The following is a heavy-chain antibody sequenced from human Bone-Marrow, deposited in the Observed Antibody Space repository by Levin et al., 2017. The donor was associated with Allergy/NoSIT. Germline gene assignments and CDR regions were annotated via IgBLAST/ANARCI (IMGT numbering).Heavy chain of an antibody. D-gene: IGHD3-16*02. CDR3: AGEGMSKFGGLILRPFMDV. J-gene: IGHJ6*03. CDR2: IRSNGGST. CDR1: GFTFSSYA. Sequence: PGGSLRLSCAASGFTFSSYAMHWVRQAPGKGLGYVSAIRSNGGSTYYANSLKGRFTISRDNSNNTLYRQMGSLRAEDMAVYYCAGEGMSKFGGLILRPFMDVWGKGTTVTV. V-gene: IGHV3-64*01.